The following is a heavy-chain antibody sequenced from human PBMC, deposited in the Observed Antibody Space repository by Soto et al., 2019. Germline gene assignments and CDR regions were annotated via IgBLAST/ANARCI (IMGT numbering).Heavy chain of an antibody. D-gene: IGHD2-15*01. CDR1: TSNLKNYA. CDR2: LTDTGGST. CDR3: ARRDSGGFYRFFDS. V-gene: IGHV3-23*01. Sequence: GGSLRLSCVDSTSNLKNYAMAWVRQAPGKGLEWVSALTDTGGSTYYAASVKGRFTISRDNSRNTLFLQMDRLRVDDTAVYYCARRDSGGFYRFFDSWGQGTLVTVSS. J-gene: IGHJ4*02.